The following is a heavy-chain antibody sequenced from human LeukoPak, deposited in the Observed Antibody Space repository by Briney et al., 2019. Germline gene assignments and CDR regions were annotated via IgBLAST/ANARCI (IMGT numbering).Heavy chain of an antibody. CDR3: ARQSLYYYDIPYRFDP. CDR2: IYYSERT. D-gene: IGHD3-22*01. Sequence: SETLSLTCTVSVGSLSSSSYYWGWIRRPPGKGLEWIVSIYYSERTYYNPSMKRRATISVDTSKTQFSLKLSSVTAADTAVYYCARQSLYYYDIPYRFDPWGQGTLVTVSS. V-gene: IGHV4-39*01. CDR1: VGSLSSSSYY. J-gene: IGHJ5*02.